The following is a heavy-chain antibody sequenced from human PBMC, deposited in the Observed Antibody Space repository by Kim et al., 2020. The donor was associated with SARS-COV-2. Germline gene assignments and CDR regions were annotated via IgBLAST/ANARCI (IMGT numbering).Heavy chain of an antibody. CDR3: ARDLRYFDSNYFDY. Sequence: GGSLRLSCAASGFTFSSYAMHWVRQAPGEGLEWVAVISYDGSNKYYADSVKGRFTISRDNSKNTLYLQMNSLRAEDTAVYYCARDLRYFDSNYFDYWGQGTLVTVSS. J-gene: IGHJ4*02. D-gene: IGHD3-9*01. CDR1: GFTFSSYA. V-gene: IGHV3-30-3*01. CDR2: ISYDGSNK.